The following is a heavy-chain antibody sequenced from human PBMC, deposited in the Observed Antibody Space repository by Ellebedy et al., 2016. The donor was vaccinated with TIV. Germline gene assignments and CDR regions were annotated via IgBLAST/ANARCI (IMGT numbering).Heavy chain of an antibody. CDR3: ARSPGYCTNGVCYDY. CDR1: GYSFTSYW. Sequence: GESLKISCKGSGYSFTSYWIGAVRQMHGEGLEWMGSIYPGDSDTRYSPSFQGQVTISVDKSISTAYLQWGSLKASDTAMIYCARSPGYCTNGVCYDYWGLGTLVTVSS. J-gene: IGHJ4*02. D-gene: IGHD2-8*01. V-gene: IGHV5-51*01. CDR2: IYPGDSDT.